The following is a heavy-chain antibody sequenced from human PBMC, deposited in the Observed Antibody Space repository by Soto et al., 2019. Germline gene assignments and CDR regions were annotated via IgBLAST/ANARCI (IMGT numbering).Heavy chain of an antibody. CDR1: GCSISSYY. V-gene: IGHV4-59*01. D-gene: IGHD3-22*01. J-gene: IGHJ3*02. CDR2: IYYSGST. Sequence: TETLSLTCTVSGCSISSYYWRWIRQPPGKGLEWIGYIYYSGSTNYNPSLKSRVTISVDTSKNQFSLKLSSVTAADTAVYYCARVGYYDSSGYYGTNDAFDIWGQGTMVNVAS. CDR3: ARVGYYDSSGYYGTNDAFDI.